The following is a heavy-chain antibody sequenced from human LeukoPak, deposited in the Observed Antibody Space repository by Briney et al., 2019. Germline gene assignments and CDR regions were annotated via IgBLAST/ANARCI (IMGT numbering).Heavy chain of an antibody. Sequence: GGSLRLSCAASGFTFNSYGIHWVRQAPGKGLEWVAFIRFDGSNNYYADSVKGRFTISRDNAKNSLYLQMNSLRAEDTAVYYCARDSLENGDNTRVYYYKYYMDVWGKGTTVTVSS. CDR3: ARDSLENGDNTRVYYYKYYMDV. J-gene: IGHJ6*03. CDR2: IRFDGSNN. V-gene: IGHV3-30*02. D-gene: IGHD2-21*02. CDR1: GFTFNSYG.